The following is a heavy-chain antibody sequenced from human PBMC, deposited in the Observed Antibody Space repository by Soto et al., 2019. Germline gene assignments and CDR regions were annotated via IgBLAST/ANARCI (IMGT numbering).Heavy chain of an antibody. CDR2: MNEDGGTR. CDR1: GFTFSSYW. CDR3: ASDLSGRAYV. V-gene: IGHV3-74*02. D-gene: IGHD3-10*01. Sequence: EVQLVESGGCLVRPGGSLRLSCEASGFTFSSYWMHWVRQAPGKGLVWVSRMNEDGGTRDYADSVKGRFTISRDNAKNTLHLQMNSLRVEDTAVYYCASDLSGRAYVWGQGTTVTVSS. J-gene: IGHJ6*02.